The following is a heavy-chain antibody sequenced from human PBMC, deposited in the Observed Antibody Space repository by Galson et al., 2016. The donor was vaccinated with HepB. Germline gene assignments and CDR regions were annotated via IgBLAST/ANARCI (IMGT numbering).Heavy chain of an antibody. CDR3: TSRPPSYTTSWYY. CDR1: GGSISINNFY. J-gene: IGHJ4*02. Sequence: SETLSPTCTVSGGSISINNFYWGWIRQSPGKGLEWIGSIYYTGTTYYKPSLRSRVTISVDTSRNHFSLRLTSVTAADTAVYYCTSRPPSYTTSWYYWGQGTLVTISA. CDR2: IYYTGTT. D-gene: IGHD6-13*01. V-gene: IGHV4-39*02.